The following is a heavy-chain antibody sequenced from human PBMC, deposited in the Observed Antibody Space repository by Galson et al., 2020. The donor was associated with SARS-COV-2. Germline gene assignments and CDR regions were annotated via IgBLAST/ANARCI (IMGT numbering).Heavy chain of an antibody. CDR2: MNPKTANT. J-gene: IGHJ6*02. CDR3: VRSHGWDHSYYDAMDV. V-gene: IGHV1-8*01. D-gene: IGHD3-10*01. CDR1: GYSLTSYD. Sequence: ASVKVSCKASGYSLTSYDMNWVRQAPGQGLQWVGWMNPKTANTVYAQKFQGRVTMTRDTSTRTAYMELSNLRSEDTAVYYCVRSHGWDHSYYDAMDVWGQGTTVTVSS.